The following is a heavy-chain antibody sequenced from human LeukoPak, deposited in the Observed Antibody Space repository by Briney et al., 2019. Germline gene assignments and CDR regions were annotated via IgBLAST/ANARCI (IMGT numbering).Heavy chain of an antibody. Sequence: SETLSLTCTVSGGSISSYYWSWIRQPPGKGLEWIAYIYYSGSTKYNPSLKSRVTISVDTSKNQLSLKLSSVTAADTAVHYCARDLGVMVRAFDIWGQGTMVTVSS. J-gene: IGHJ3*02. CDR1: GGSISSYY. CDR3: ARDLGVMVRAFDI. V-gene: IGHV4-59*12. CDR2: IYYSGST. D-gene: IGHD5-18*01.